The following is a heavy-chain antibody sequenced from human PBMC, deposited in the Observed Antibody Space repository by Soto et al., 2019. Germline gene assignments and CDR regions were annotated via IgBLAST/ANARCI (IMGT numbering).Heavy chain of an antibody. CDR2: ISVYNGNT. V-gene: IGHV1-18*04. J-gene: IGHJ5*02. Sequence: QVQLVQSGAEVKKPGASVKVSCKASGYTFTSYGISWVRQAPGQGLEWMGWISVYNGNTNYAQKLQGIGTMTTDTNTSTAYMEMRILRYDDTAVYYCKRDEESAVSRFDTWGQGTLVIVSS. CDR3: KRDEESAVSRFDT. CDR1: GYTFTSYG.